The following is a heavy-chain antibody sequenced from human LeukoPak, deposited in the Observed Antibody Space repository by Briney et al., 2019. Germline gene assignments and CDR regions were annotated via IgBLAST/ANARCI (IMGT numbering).Heavy chain of an antibody. CDR1: GYIFTSYW. J-gene: IGHJ6*03. Sequence: GESLKISCKGSGYIFTSYWIGWGRQMRGKGLEWVGIIYPVDSDTSYSPSFPGQMTISADKSISTAYLQWRSLKASATAMYYCARHYGDYDYYYYYYLDVWGKGTTVTVSS. CDR3: ARHYGDYDYYYYYYLDV. D-gene: IGHD4-17*01. V-gene: IGHV5-51*01. CDR2: IYPVDSDT.